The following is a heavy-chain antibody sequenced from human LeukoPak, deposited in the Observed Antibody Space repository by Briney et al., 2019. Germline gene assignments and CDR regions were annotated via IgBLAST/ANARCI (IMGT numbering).Heavy chain of an antibody. Sequence: GGSLRLSCAASRFTFSSYAMSWVRQAPGKGLEWVSAISGSGGSTYYADSVKGRFTISRDNSKNTLYLQMNSLRAEDTAVYYCANVLGRWEPTYWGQGTLVTLSS. CDR1: RFTFSSYA. J-gene: IGHJ4*02. V-gene: IGHV3-23*01. CDR2: ISGSGGST. D-gene: IGHD1-26*01. CDR3: ANVLGRWEPTY.